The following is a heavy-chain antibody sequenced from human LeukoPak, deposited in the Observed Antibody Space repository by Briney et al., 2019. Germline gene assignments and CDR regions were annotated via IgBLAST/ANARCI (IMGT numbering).Heavy chain of an antibody. D-gene: IGHD3-22*01. CDR3: ARGSSGYFLDY. CDR2: INPSGGST. Sequence: ASVTVSCKASGCTFTSYDINWVRQAPGQGLEWMGIINPSGGSTSYAQKFQGRVTMTRDTSTSTVYMELSSLRSEDTAVYYCARGSSGYFLDYWGQGTLVTVSS. V-gene: IGHV1-46*01. CDR1: GCTFTSYD. J-gene: IGHJ4*02.